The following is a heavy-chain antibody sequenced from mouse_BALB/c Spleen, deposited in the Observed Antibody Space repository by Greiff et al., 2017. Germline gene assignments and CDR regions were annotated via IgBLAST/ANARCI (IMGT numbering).Heavy chain of an antibody. V-gene: IGHV2-9*02. J-gene: IGHJ4*01. Sequence: VQVVESGPGLVAPSQSLSITCTVSGFSLTSYGVHWVRQPPGKGLEWLGVIWAGGSTNYNSALMSRLSISKDNSKSQVFLKMNSLQTDDTAMYYCASLTGNAMDYWGQGTSVTVSS. D-gene: IGHD4-1*01. CDR1: GFSLTSYG. CDR3: ASLTGNAMDY. CDR2: IWAGGST.